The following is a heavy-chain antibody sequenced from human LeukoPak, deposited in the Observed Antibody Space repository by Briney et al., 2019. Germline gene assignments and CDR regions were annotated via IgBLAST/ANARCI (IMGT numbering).Heavy chain of an antibody. CDR3: AREWSGFGELPDY. V-gene: IGHV3-74*01. J-gene: IGHJ4*02. D-gene: IGHD3-10*01. CDR1: GFTFSSYW. Sequence: GGSLRLSCVASGFTFSSYWMHWVRQAPGKGLVWVSRINSDGSSTSYADSVKGRFTISRDNAKNTLYLQMNSLRVEDTAVYYCAREWSGFGELPDYWGQGTLVTVSS. CDR2: INSDGSST.